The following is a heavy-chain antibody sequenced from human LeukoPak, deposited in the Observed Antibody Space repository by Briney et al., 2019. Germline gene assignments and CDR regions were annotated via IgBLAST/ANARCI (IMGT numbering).Heavy chain of an antibody. D-gene: IGHD2-2*01. CDR2: IRYDGSSK. CDR1: GFTFSDYG. V-gene: IGHV3-30*02. CDR3: ARGQYQLLRGGY. J-gene: IGHJ4*02. Sequence: PGGSLRLSCAASGFTFSDYGMHWVRQAPGKGLEWVAFIRYDGSSKYYADSVKGRFTISIDNAKNSLYLQMNSLRAEDTAVYYCARGQYQLLRGGYWGQGTLVTVSS.